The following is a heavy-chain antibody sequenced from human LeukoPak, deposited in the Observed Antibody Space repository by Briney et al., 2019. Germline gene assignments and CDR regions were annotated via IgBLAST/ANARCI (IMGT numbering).Heavy chain of an antibody. V-gene: IGHV3-15*01. Sequence: GGSLRLSCAASGFTFSNAWMSWVRQAPGKGLEWVGRIKSKTDGGTTDYAAPVKGRFTISRDDSKNTLYLQMNSLKTEDTAVYYCTTDQGWADIVVVPAAIRVFDYWGQGTLVTVSS. D-gene: IGHD2-2*02. J-gene: IGHJ4*02. CDR2: IKSKTDGGTT. CDR1: GFTFSNAW. CDR3: TTDQGWADIVVVPAAIRVFDY.